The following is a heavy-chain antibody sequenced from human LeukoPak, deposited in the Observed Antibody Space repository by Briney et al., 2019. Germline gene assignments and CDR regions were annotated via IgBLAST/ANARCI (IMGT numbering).Heavy chain of an antibody. Sequence: GGSLRLSCAASGFTFSSYGMFWVRQAPGKGLDWVSSLSGSGYSTYYADSVNGRFTISRDNPKNMLYLQMNSLRPEDTAVYYCAKAPTYHFWSGQNWFDRWGQGTLVTVSS. J-gene: IGHJ5*02. V-gene: IGHV3-23*01. CDR2: LSGSGYST. CDR1: GFTFSSYG. CDR3: AKAPTYHFWSGQNWFDR. D-gene: IGHD3-3*01.